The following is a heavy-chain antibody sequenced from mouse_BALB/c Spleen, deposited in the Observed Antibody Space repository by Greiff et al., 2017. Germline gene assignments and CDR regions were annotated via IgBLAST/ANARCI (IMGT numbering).Heavy chain of an antibody. CDR2: IWAGGST. CDR1: GFSLTSYG. Sequence: QVQLQQSGPGLVAPSQSLSITCTVSGFSLTSYGVHLVRQPPGKGLEWLGVIWAGGSTNYNSALMSRLSISKDNSKSQVFLKMNSLQTDDTAMYYCATSTVVEGTLAMDYWGQGTSVTVSS. J-gene: IGHJ4*01. V-gene: IGHV2-9*02. D-gene: IGHD1-1*01. CDR3: ATSTVVEGTLAMDY.